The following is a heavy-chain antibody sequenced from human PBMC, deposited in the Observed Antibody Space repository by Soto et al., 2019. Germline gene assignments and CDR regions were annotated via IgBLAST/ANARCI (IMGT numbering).Heavy chain of an antibody. CDR3: ARVSYDSSGYYAEYFQH. CDR1: GGTFSSYA. Sequence: AVKVSCKASGGTFSSYAISWVRQAPGQGLEWMGGIIPIFGTANYAQKFQGRVTTTADESTSTAYMELSSLRSEDTAVYYCARVSYDSSGYYAEYFQHWGQGTLVTVSS. V-gene: IGHV1-69*13. CDR2: IIPIFGTA. J-gene: IGHJ1*01. D-gene: IGHD3-22*01.